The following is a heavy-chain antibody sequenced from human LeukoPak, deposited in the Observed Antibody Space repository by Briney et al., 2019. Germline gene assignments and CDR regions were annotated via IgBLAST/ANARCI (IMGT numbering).Heavy chain of an antibody. CDR3: ARAGYCSSTSCYKGDDLDY. V-gene: IGHV3-21*01. Sequence: GGSPRLSCAASGFTLSSYSMNWVRQAPGEGVEWVSSINSSSSYIYYADSVKGRFTISRDNAKNSLYLQMNSLRAEDTAVYYCARAGYCSSTSCYKGDDLDYWGQGTLVTVSS. J-gene: IGHJ4*02. CDR1: GFTLSSYS. CDR2: INSSSSYI. D-gene: IGHD2-2*02.